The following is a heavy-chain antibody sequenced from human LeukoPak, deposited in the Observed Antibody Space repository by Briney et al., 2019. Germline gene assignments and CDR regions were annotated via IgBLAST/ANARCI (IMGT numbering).Heavy chain of an antibody. CDR3: ARGTTREWGEGDDAFDI. J-gene: IGHJ3*02. CDR1: GGTFSIYA. V-gene: IGHV1-69*13. D-gene: IGHD1-14*01. CDR2: IIPIFGTA. Sequence: GASVKVSCTASGGTFSIYAISWVRQAPGQGLEWMGGIIPIFGTANYAQKFQGRVTITADESTSTAYMELSSLRSEDTAVYYCARGTTREWGEGDDAFDIWGQGTMVTVSS.